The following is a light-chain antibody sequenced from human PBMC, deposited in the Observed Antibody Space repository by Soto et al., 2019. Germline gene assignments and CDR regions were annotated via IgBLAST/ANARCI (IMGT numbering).Light chain of an antibody. J-gene: IGKJ1*01. CDR2: DAS. V-gene: IGKV1-33*01. CDR3: QQYDNLPPAWT. Sequence: DIQMTQSPSSLSASVGDRVTITCQASQDISNYLNWYQQKPGKAPKLLIYDASNLETGVPSRFSGSGSGTDFTFTISSLQPEDIATYYCQQYDNLPPAWTFGQGTKEEIK. CDR1: QDISNY.